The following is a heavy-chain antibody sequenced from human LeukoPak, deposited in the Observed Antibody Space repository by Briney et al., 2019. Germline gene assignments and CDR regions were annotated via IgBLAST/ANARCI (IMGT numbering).Heavy chain of an antibody. CDR2: ISSSSSYI. CDR1: GFTFSSYS. CDR3: ARDGPGYFQH. Sequence: GGSLRLSCAASGFTFSSYSMNWVCQAPGKGLEWVSSISSSSSYIYYADSVKGRFTISRDNAKNSLYLQMNSLRAEDTAVYYCARDGPGYFQHWGQGTLVTVSS. V-gene: IGHV3-21*01. J-gene: IGHJ1*01.